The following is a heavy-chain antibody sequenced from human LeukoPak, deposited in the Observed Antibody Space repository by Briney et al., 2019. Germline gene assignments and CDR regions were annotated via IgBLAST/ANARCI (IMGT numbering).Heavy chain of an antibody. J-gene: IGHJ4*02. D-gene: IGHD3-22*01. V-gene: IGHV3-30*02. Sequence: GGSLRLSCAASGFTFSSYGMHWVRQAPGKGLEWVAFIRYDGSNKYYADSVKGRFTISRDNSKNTLYLQINSLRAEDTAVYYCAKTWAYYYDSSGYRPIVYWGQGTLVTVSS. CDR3: AKTWAYYYDSSGYRPIVY. CDR1: GFTFSSYG. CDR2: IRYDGSNK.